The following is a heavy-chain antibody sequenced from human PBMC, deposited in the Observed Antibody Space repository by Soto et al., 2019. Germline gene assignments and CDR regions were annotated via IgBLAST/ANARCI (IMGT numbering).Heavy chain of an antibody. D-gene: IGHD2-21*02. CDR1: GGSISSGDYY. CDR3: ASDPVYCGGDCYYY. J-gene: IGHJ4*02. Sequence: KPSETLSLTCTVSGGSISSGDYYWSWIRQPPGKGLEWIGYIYYSGSTYYNPSLKSRVTISVDTSKNQFSLKLSSVTAADTAVYYCASDPVYCGGDCYYYWGQGTLVTVSS. V-gene: IGHV4-30-4*01. CDR2: IYYSGST.